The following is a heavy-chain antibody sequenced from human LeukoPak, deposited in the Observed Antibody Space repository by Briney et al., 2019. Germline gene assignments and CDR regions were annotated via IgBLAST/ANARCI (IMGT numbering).Heavy chain of an antibody. V-gene: IGHV4-34*01. CDR3: ARGFSRAVLRYFDWLGGIRWLDP. J-gene: IGHJ5*02. CDR2: INHSGST. Sequence: SETLSLTCAVYGGSFSGYYWSWIRQPPGKGLEWIGEINHSGSTNYNPSLKSRVTISVDTSKNQFSLKLSSVTAADTAVYYCARGFSRAVLRYFDWLGGIRWLDPWGQGTLVTVSS. D-gene: IGHD3-9*01. CDR1: GGSFSGYY.